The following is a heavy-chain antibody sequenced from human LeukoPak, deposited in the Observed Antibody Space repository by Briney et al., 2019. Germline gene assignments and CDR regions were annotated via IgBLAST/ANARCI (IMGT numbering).Heavy chain of an antibody. J-gene: IGHJ1*01. CDR2: ISYDGSNK. CDR3: ARDSCSSTSCYFEYFQH. CDR1: GFTFSSYA. V-gene: IGHV3-30*04. D-gene: IGHD2-2*01. Sequence: PGRSLRLPCAASGFTFSSYAMHWVRQAPGKGLEWVAVISYDGSNKYYADSVKGRFTISRDNSKNTLYLQMNSLRAEDTAVYYCARDSCSSTSCYFEYFQHWGQGTLVTVSS.